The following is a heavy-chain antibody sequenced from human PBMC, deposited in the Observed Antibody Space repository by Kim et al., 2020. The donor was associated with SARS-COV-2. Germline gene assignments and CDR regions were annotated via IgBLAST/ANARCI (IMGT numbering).Heavy chain of an antibody. J-gene: IGHJ6*02. CDR3: AKDLYAYGYYYYGMDV. V-gene: IGHV3-30*02. D-gene: IGHD4-17*01. Sequence: YVKGRFTISRDNSKNTLYLQMNSLRAEDTAVYYCAKDLYAYGYYYYGMDVWGQGTTVTVSS.